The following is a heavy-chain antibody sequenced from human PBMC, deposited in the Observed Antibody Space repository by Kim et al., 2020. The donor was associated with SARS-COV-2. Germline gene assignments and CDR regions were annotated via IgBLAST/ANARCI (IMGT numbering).Heavy chain of an antibody. CDR2: ISGSGGST. V-gene: IGHV3-23*01. CDR3: AMIHSNEYSSY. D-gene: IGHD6-6*01. Sequence: GGSLRLSCAASGFTFSSYAMSWVRQAPGKGLEWVSAISGSGGSTYYADSVKGRFTISRDNTKNTLYLQMNSLRAEDTAVYYCAMIHSNEYSSYWGQGTLVTVSS. CDR1: GFTFSSYA. J-gene: IGHJ4*02.